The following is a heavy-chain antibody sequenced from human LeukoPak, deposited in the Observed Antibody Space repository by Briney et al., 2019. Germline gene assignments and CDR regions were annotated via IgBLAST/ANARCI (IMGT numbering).Heavy chain of an antibody. CDR1: GGSISSYY. D-gene: IGHD3-16*02. CDR3: ARAKYDYVWESYRYTYNWFDP. V-gene: IGHV4-59*12. Sequence: SETLSLTCTVSGGSISSYYWSWIRQPPGKGLEWIGYIYYSGSTNYNPSLKSRVTISVDTSKNQFSLKLSSVTAADTAVYYCARAKYDYVWESYRYTYNWFDPWGQGTLVTVSS. CDR2: IYYSGST. J-gene: IGHJ5*02.